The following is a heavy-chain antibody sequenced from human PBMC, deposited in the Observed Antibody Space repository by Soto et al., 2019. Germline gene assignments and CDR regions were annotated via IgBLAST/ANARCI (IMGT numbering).Heavy chain of an antibody. CDR3: AREGEYCTGWYSLDY. Sequence: QVQLVQSGAEVKQPGSSVKVSCKASGGTFSSYAFSWVRQAPGQGLEWMGGIIPGFNTTNYEQKFQGRVTIIADESTGTDYMELSSLRSEDTAVYYCAREGEYCTGWYSLDYWGQGTLVTVSS. V-gene: IGHV1-69*01. CDR1: GGTFSSYA. D-gene: IGHD2-8*02. CDR2: IIPGFNTT. J-gene: IGHJ4*02.